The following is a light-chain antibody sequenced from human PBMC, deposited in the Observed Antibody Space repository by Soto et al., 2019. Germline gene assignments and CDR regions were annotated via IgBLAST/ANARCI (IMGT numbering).Light chain of an antibody. V-gene: IGLV2-8*01. CDR1: SSDVGGYNY. CDR3: SSYAGSNNLGV. Sequence: QSVLTQPSSASGSPGQSVTISCTGTSSDVGGYNYVSWYQQHPGKAPKLMIYEVSKRPSGVPDRFSGSKSGNTASLTVSGLQAEDEADYYCSSYAGSNNLGVFGTGTKVTVL. CDR2: EVS. J-gene: IGLJ1*01.